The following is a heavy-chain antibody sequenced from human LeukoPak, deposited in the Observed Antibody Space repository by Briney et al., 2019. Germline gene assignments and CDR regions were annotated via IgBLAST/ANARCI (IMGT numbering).Heavy chain of an antibody. V-gene: IGHV4-39*01. CDR2: IYYSGST. Sequence: SETLSLTCTVSGGSISSSSYYWGWIRQPPGKGLEGIGSIYYSGSTYYNPTLKCRVPISVDTSKKQSSLKLSSVTAADTAVYYCARPQWLPLLELVYFDLWGRGTLVTVSS. CDR1: GGSISSSSYY. D-gene: IGHD6-19*01. CDR3: ARPQWLPLLELVYFDL. J-gene: IGHJ2*01.